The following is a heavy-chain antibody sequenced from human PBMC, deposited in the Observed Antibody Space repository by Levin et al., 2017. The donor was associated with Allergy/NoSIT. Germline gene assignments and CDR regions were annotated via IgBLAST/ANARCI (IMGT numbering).Heavy chain of an antibody. Sequence: GESLKISCEASGFIFSSYGMHWVRQAPGKGLEWVAVISGDGSDKYHADSVKGRFTISRDNSKNTLYLQMNNLRPEDTAVYYCSRSGHSVAVGPMWSWGKGSLVTVSS. CDR1: GFIFSSYG. CDR2: ISGDGSDK. J-gene: IGHJ5*02. CDR3: SRSGHSVAVGPMWS. D-gene: IGHD3-22*01. V-gene: IGHV3-30*03.